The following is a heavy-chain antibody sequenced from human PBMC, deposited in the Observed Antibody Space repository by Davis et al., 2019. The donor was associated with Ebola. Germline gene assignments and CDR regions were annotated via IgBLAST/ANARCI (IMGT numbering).Heavy chain of an antibody. CDR1: EFTFRNYA. Sequence: GGSLRLSCAASEFTFRNYAMSWVRQAPGKGLEWVAVIWYDGSNKYYADSVKGRFTISRDNSKNTLYLQMNSLRAEDTAVYYCAKVGGYDQFDYWGQGTLVTVSS. CDR3: AKVGGYDQFDY. J-gene: IGHJ4*02. CDR2: IWYDGSNK. V-gene: IGHV3-33*06. D-gene: IGHD5-12*01.